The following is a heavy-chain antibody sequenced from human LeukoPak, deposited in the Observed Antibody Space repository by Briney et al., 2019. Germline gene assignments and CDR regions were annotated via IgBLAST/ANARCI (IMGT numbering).Heavy chain of an antibody. D-gene: IGHD1-26*01. CDR1: GFTFSSYA. CDR2: IGNSGGST. V-gene: IGHV3-23*01. J-gene: IGHJ5*02. Sequence: PGGSLRLSCAASGFTFSSYAMSWLRQAPGKGLEWVSTIGNSGGSTYYADSVKGRFTIARDNSKNTLYLQMNSLRAEDTAVYYCAKDYEPLVGVHRWGDWFDPWGQGTLVTVSS. CDR3: AKDYEPLVGVHRWGDWFDP.